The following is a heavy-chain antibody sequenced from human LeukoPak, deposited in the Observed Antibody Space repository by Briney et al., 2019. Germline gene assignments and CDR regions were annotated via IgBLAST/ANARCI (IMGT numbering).Heavy chain of an antibody. CDR2: IFYSGIT. CDR1: GGSISSSLYY. CDR3: ARIIVVTSTDYFDS. Sequence: SETLSLTCTVSGGSISSSLYYWGWIRQPPGKGLEWIGSIFYSGITYYNPSLQSRVTISVDTSESQFSLHLSSVTAADTALYYCARIIVVTSTDYFDSWGQGTLVTVSS. V-gene: IGHV4-39*01. D-gene: IGHD2/OR15-2a*01. J-gene: IGHJ4*02.